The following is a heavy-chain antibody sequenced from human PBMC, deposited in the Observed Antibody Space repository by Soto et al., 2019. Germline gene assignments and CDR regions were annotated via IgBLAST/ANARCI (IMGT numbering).Heavy chain of an antibody. Sequence: SDTLSLTCTVSGGSITSGGYYWSWIRQHPGKGLEWIGYMYYSGSTYYNPSLKTRVSISVDTSKNQLSLKLSSVTAADTAVYYCARSKQYQLPKILDYWGQGTLVTVSS. CDR3: ARSKQYQLPKILDY. V-gene: IGHV4-31*03. CDR2: MYYSGST. J-gene: IGHJ4*02. D-gene: IGHD2-2*01. CDR1: GGSITSGGYY.